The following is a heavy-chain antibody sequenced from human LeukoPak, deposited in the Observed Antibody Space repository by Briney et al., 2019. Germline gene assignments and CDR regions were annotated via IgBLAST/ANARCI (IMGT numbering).Heavy chain of an antibody. CDR2: ICGSGGST. CDR1: GFTSGSYA. D-gene: IGHD6-19*01. CDR3: AKTTAGHSSGRDPGWPVDY. Sequence: GGPLRLSCAASGFTSGSYAVTWVRQAPGKGLEGVPHICGSGGSTYHADSVKGRFTISRDNSKNTVYLQMNSLRAEDTAVYYCAKTTAGHSSGRDPGWPVDYWGQGTLVTVSS. V-gene: IGHV3-23*01. J-gene: IGHJ4*02.